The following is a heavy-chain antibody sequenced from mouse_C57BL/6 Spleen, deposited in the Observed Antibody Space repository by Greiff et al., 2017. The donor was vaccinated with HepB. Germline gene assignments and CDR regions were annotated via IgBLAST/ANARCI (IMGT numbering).Heavy chain of an antibody. D-gene: IGHD1-1*01. CDR1: GYTFTSYD. CDR2: IYPRDGST. Sequence: QVQLQQPGPELVKPGASVKLSCKASGYTFTSYDINWVNQRPGQGLEWIGWIYPRDGSTKYNEKFKGKATLTVDTSSSTAYMELNSLTSEDSEVYFCARQYYGSSHYFDYWGQGTTLTVSS. J-gene: IGHJ2*01. V-gene: IGHV1-85*01. CDR3: ARQYYGSSHYFDY.